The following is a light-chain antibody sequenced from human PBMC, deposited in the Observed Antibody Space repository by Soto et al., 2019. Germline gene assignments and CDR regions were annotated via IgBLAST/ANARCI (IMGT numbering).Light chain of an antibody. CDR2: GAS. Sequence: IGMTQSPSAVSVSPGERATLSCRASQSVSSNLAWYQQKPGQAPRLLIYGASTRATGIPARFSGSGSGTKFTLTISSLQSEDFAVYYCQQYNNWPGTFGQGTKVDIK. CDR3: QQYNNWPGT. V-gene: IGKV3-15*01. J-gene: IGKJ1*01. CDR1: QSVSSN.